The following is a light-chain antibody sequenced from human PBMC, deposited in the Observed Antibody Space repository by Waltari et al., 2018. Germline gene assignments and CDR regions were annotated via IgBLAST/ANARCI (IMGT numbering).Light chain of an antibody. CDR2: DAS. Sequence: EIVLTQSPATLSLSPGDRATLSFRASQSVSSSLAWYQHKPGQAPRLLLYDASISVTGIPARFSGSGSGTDFTLTISSLEPEDFAVYYCQQRSKWPWAFGQGTKVEIK. V-gene: IGKV3-11*01. CDR1: QSVSSS. J-gene: IGKJ1*01. CDR3: QQRSKWPWA.